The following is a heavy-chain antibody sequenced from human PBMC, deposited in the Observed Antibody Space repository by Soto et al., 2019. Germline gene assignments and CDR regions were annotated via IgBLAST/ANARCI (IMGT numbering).Heavy chain of an antibody. J-gene: IGHJ4*02. D-gene: IGHD2-2*01. CDR2: ISGSGGST. Sequence: EVQLLESGGGLVQPGGSLRLSCAASGFTFSNYAMSWVRQAPGKGLEWVSGISGSGGSTYYADSVKGRFTISRDNSKNTLYLRMNSLRAEDTAVYYCAKDNIVVVPAALYWGQGTLVTVSS. V-gene: IGHV3-23*01. CDR1: GFTFSNYA. CDR3: AKDNIVVVPAALY.